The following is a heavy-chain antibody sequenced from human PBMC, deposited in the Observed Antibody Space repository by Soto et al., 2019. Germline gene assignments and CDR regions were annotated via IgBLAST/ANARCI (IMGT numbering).Heavy chain of an antibody. V-gene: IGHV4-31*03. D-gene: IGHD4-17*01. CDR1: GGSISSGGYY. Sequence: QVQLQESGPGLVKPSQTRSLTCTVSGGSISSGGYYWSWIRQHPGKGLEWIGYIYYSGSTYYNPSLKSRVTISVDTSKNQFSLKLSSVTAADTAVYYCARGTTVVKYGMDVWGQGTTVTVSS. CDR2: IYYSGST. CDR3: ARGTTVVKYGMDV. J-gene: IGHJ6*02.